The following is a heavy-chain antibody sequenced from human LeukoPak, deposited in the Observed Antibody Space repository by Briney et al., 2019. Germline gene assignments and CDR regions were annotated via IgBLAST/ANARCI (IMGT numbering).Heavy chain of an antibody. V-gene: IGHV4-59*01. J-gene: IGHJ5*02. D-gene: IGHD3-3*01. Sequence: SETLSLTCTVSGGSISSYYWSWIRQPPGNGLEWIGYIYYSGSTNYNPSLKSRVTISVDTSKNQFSLKLSSVTAADTAVYYCARVFSNYDFWSGYYTDWFDPWGQGTLVTVSS. CDR2: IYYSGST. CDR3: ARVFSNYDFWSGYYTDWFDP. CDR1: GGSISSYY.